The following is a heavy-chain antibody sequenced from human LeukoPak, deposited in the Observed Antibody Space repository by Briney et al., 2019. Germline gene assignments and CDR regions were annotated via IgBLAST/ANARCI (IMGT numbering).Heavy chain of an antibody. CDR3: TKGTIWLPFDY. D-gene: IGHD5-18*01. Sequence: GGSLRLSCAASGFTFSNYAMSWARQPPGKGLDWLSAISGSGGSTYYADSVKGRFTISRDNSKNTLYLQMNSLRAEDTAVYYCTKGTIWLPFDYWGQGTLVTVSS. V-gene: IGHV3-23*01. CDR2: ISGSGGST. CDR1: GFTFSNYA. J-gene: IGHJ4*02.